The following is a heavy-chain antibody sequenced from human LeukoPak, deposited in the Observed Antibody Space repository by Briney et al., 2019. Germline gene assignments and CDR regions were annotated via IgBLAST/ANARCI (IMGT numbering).Heavy chain of an antibody. Sequence: GGSLRLSCAVSGFTFSSYAMSWVRQAPGKGLEWASAFSGSGGSTYYADSVKGRFTISRDNSKNTLFLQMNSLRAEDTAVYYCARSGLSRFDYWGQGTLVTVSS. CDR3: ARSGLSRFDY. J-gene: IGHJ4*02. CDR2: FSGSGGST. V-gene: IGHV3-23*01. D-gene: IGHD4/OR15-4a*01. CDR1: GFTFSSYA.